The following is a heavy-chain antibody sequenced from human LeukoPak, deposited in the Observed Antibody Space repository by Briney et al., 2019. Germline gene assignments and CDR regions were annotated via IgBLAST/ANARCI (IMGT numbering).Heavy chain of an antibody. CDR3: ARVVAARNWYFDL. J-gene: IGHJ2*01. Sequence: ALVKVSCKASGYTLTGYYMHWVRQAPGQGLEWMGRINPNSGGTNYAQKFQGRVTMTRDTSISTAYMELSRLRSDDTAVYYCARVVAARNWYFDLWGRGTLVTVSS. D-gene: IGHD6-6*01. CDR2: INPNSGGT. CDR1: GYTLTGYY. V-gene: IGHV1-2*06.